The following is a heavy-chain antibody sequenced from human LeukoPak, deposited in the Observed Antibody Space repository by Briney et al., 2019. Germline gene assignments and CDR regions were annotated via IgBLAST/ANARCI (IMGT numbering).Heavy chain of an antibody. J-gene: IGHJ4*02. CDR2: ISGSGGST. Sequence: GGSLRLSCAASGFTFSSYAMSWVRQAPGKGLEWVSTISGSGGSTYYADSVKARFTISRDNSKNTLYLQMNSLRAEDTAVYYCARDDRYYDFWSGYYTSSFSVGDYWGQGTLVTVSS. V-gene: IGHV3-23*01. CDR3: ARDDRYYDFWSGYYTSSFSVGDY. CDR1: GFTFSSYA. D-gene: IGHD3-3*01.